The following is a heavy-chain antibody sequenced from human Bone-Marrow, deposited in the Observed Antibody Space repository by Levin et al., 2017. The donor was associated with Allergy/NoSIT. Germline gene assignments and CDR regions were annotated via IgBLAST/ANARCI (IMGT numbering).Heavy chain of an antibody. CDR2: IYWNDNQ. D-gene: IGHD3-10*01. J-gene: IGHJ4*02. CDR3: ARRLTGRGFDD. CDR1: GFSLSTSGVG. Sequence: SGPTLVKPTQTLTLTCTFSGFSLSTSGVGVGWIRQPPGKALEWLALIYWNDNQRYSPSLKSRLAITKDTSKNQVVLQMTNMDPLDTATFYCARRLTGRGFDDWGQGTLVTVSS. V-gene: IGHV2-5*01.